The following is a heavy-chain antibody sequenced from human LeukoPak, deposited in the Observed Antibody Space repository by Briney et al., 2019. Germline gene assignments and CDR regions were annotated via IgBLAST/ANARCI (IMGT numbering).Heavy chain of an antibody. D-gene: IGHD3-10*01. CDR1: GDSLSSYY. CDR3: ARRKNTAIAMVRGVRGSLNWFDP. CDR2: IYYSGST. J-gene: IGHJ5*02. Sequence: PSETLSLTCTVSGDSLSSYYLSWIRQPPGKGLEWIGYIYYSGSTNYNPSLKSRVTISVDTSKNQFSLKLSSVTAADTAVYYCARRKNTAIAMVRGVRGSLNWFDPWGQGTLVTVSS. V-gene: IGHV4-59*12.